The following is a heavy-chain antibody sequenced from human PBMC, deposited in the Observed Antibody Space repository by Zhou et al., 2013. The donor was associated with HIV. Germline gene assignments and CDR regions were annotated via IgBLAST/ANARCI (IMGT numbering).Heavy chain of an antibody. CDR3: ARDKAGGGNHNYYYYYMDV. Sequence: QVQLVQSGAEVKKPGSSVKVSCKASGGTFSSYAISWVRQAPGQGLEWMGGIIPIFGTANYAQKFQGRVTITADESTSTAYMELSSLRSEDTAVYYCARDKAGGGNHNYYYYYMDVWGKGTTVTVSS. D-gene: IGHD2-15*01. CDR2: IIPIFGTA. CDR1: GGTFSSYA. V-gene: IGHV1-69*12. J-gene: IGHJ6*03.